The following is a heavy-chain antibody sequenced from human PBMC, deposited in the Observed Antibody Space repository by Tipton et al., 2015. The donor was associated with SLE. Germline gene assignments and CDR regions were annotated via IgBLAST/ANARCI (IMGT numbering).Heavy chain of an antibody. CDR1: GGSISNYY. CDR3: ARALTSAQGFYFES. V-gene: IGHV4-4*07. CDR2: FYTSEST. Sequence: TLSLTCSASVSGGSISNYYWHWIRQPAGQRLEWIGRFYTSESTNYNPSLKSRITMSVDTSKNQFSLKLSSVTAADTAVYYCARALTSAQGFYFESWGQGTLVTVSS. D-gene: IGHD2-2*01. J-gene: IGHJ4*02.